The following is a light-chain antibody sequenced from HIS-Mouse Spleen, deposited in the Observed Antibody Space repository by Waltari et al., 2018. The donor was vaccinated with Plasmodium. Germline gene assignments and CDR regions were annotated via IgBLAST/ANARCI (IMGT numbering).Light chain of an antibody. J-gene: IGLJ2*01. CDR2: LNSDGSH. Sequence: QLVLTQSPSASASLGASVKLTCTLSSGHSSYAIAWHQQQPEKGPRYLMKLNSDGSHSKGDGIPDRFSGSSSGAERYLTISSLQSEDEADYYCQTWCTGMGVFGGGTKRTVL. CDR3: QTWCTGMGV. V-gene: IGLV4-69*01. CDR1: SGHSSYA.